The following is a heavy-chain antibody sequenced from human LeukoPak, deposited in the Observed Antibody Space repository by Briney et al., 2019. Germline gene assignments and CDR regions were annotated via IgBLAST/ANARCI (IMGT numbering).Heavy chain of an antibody. D-gene: IGHD6-19*01. CDR3: ASMYSSGWYFRTSKAFDY. V-gene: IGHV1-2*02. Sequence: ASVKVSCKASGYTFTGYYMHWVRQAPGQGLEWMGWINANSGGTNYAQKFQGRVTMTRDTSISTAYMELSRLRSDDTAVYYCASMYSSGWYFRTSKAFDYWGQGTLVTV. J-gene: IGHJ4*02. CDR1: GYTFTGYY. CDR2: INANSGGT.